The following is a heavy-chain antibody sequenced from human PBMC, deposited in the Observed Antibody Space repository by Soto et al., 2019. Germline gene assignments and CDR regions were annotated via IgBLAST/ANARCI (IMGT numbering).Heavy chain of an antibody. CDR2: IIPIFGTA. Sequence: QVQLVQSGAEVKKPGSSVKVSCKASGGTFSSYAISWVRQAPGQGLEWMGGIIPIFGTANYAQKLQGRVTITADESTSTAYMELSSLRSEDTAVYYCARDLEYSSSSLYYYYGMDVWGQGTTVTVSS. J-gene: IGHJ6*02. D-gene: IGHD6-6*01. CDR3: ARDLEYSSSSLYYYYGMDV. CDR1: GGTFSSYA. V-gene: IGHV1-69*01.